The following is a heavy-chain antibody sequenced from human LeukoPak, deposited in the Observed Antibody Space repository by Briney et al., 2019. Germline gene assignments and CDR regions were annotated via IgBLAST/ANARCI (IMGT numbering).Heavy chain of an antibody. CDR2: IYPADSDT. J-gene: IGHJ4*02. V-gene: IGHV5-51*01. Sequence: GESLKVSRKGSGYSFTTYWIGWVRQKPGKGLEWMGIIYPADSDTRYSPSFQGQVTISADKSISTAYLQWSSLKASDTAMYYCASGPGHYSFDYWGQGTLVTVSS. CDR3: ASGPGHYSFDY. CDR1: GYSFTTYW. D-gene: IGHD4-11*01.